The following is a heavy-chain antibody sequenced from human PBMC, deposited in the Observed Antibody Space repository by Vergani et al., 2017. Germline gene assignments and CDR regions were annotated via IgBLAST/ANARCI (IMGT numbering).Heavy chain of an antibody. Sequence: EVQLVESGGGLIQPGGSLRLSCAASGFTVSSNYMSWVRQAPGKGLEWVSVIYSGGSTYYADSVKGRFTISRDNAKNSLYLQMNSLRAEDTAVYYCARGKYCSSTSCTGVDYWGQGTLVTVSS. D-gene: IGHD2-2*01. CDR2: IYSGGST. J-gene: IGHJ4*02. V-gene: IGHV3-53*01. CDR3: ARGKYCSSTSCTGVDY. CDR1: GFTVSSNY.